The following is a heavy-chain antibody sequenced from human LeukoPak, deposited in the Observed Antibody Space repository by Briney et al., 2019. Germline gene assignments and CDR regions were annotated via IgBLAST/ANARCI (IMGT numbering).Heavy chain of an antibody. D-gene: IGHD4-17*01. CDR1: GGTFSSYA. V-gene: IGHV1-8*03. CDR2: MNPNSGNT. Sequence: ASVKVSCKASGGTFSSYAISWVRQAPGQGLEWLGWMNPNSGNTGYAQKFQGRVTITRHTSISTAYMELSSLRSEDTAVYYCAKDRGWQYADYETVAVEHWGQGTLVTVSS. CDR3: AKDRGWQYADYETVAVEH. J-gene: IGHJ4*02.